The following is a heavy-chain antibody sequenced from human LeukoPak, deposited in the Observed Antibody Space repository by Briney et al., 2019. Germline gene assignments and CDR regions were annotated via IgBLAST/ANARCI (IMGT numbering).Heavy chain of an antibody. Sequence: SETLSLTCTVSGGSISRHYWSWIRQPPGKGLEWIGYIYSGGSANYHPSLKSRVTMSVDTSKNQFSPKMSSVTAADTAVYYCASMGAGTGFDSWGQGTLVTVSS. CDR3: ASMGAGTGFDS. V-gene: IGHV4-59*11. CDR1: GGSISRHY. J-gene: IGHJ4*02. D-gene: IGHD6-13*01. CDR2: IYSGGSA.